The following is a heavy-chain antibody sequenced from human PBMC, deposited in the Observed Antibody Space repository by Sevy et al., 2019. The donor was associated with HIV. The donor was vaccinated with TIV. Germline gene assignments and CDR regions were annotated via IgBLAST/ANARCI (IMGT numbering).Heavy chain of an antibody. CDR3: ARDDGNYYFHY. D-gene: IGHD1-7*01. CDR1: GFTFSKYW. V-gene: IGHV3-7*01. CDR2: IKQDAGQK. Sequence: GGSLRLSCAASGFTFSKYWMGWVRQAPGKGLEWVANIKQDAGQKYYVDSVKGRFTISRDNAKISLYLQMNSLRAEDTAVYFCARDDGNYYFHYWGQGTLVTVSS. J-gene: IGHJ4*02.